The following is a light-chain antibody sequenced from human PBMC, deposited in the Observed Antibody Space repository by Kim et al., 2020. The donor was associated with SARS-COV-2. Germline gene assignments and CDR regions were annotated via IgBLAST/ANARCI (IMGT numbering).Light chain of an antibody. Sequence: GDRVTITCRASQSIDSWLAWYQQKPGKAPKLLIHRTSNLESGVPSRFSGSGSGTEFTLTISSLQPDDFATYYCQQYNSYSRTFGQRTKLEI. CDR1: QSIDSW. CDR2: RTS. CDR3: QQYNSYSRT. V-gene: IGKV1-5*03. J-gene: IGKJ2*01.